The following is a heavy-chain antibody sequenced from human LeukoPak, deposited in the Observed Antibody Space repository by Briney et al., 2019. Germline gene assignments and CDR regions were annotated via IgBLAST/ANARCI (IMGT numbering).Heavy chain of an antibody. CDR3: ARVDNSDSGSYFDY. Sequence: GGSLRLSCSASGFTFTTTAMHWVRQAPGKGLEWVSSISSNGHRTYYADSVKGRFTISRDTSKNTLYLQMNSLRAEDTALYYCARVDNSDSGSYFDYWGQGTLVTVSS. V-gene: IGHV3-23*01. D-gene: IGHD4-11*01. J-gene: IGHJ4*02. CDR1: GFTFTTTA. CDR2: ISSNGHRT.